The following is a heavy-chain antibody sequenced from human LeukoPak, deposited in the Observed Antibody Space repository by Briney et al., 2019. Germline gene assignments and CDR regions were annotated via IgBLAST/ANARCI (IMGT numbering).Heavy chain of an antibody. D-gene: IGHD3-16*01. J-gene: IGHJ6*02. CDR3: ARGIGMGAFDYYYYGMDV. CDR1: GYTFTNYY. V-gene: IGHV1-46*01. Sequence: RRASVKVSCKASGYTFTNYYMHWVRQAPGQGLEWMGIINPSGGSTSYAQKFQGRVTMTRDTSTSTVYMELSSLRSEDTAVYYCARGIGMGAFDYYYYGMDVWGQGTTVTVSS. CDR2: INPSGGST.